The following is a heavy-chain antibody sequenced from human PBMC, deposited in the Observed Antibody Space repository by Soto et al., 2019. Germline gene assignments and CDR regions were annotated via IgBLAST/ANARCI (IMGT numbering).Heavy chain of an antibody. CDR2: IYPKEGRI. D-gene: IGHD4-17*01. Sequence: QVQLVQSGAEVQKPGASVKVSCEASGYIFNNYGITWVRQAPGQGLEWMGWIYPKEGRINFAQKFQGRVTLPTDTSTTSAYMEFRSLRFDDSAVYFCARDIDYDCDYWGQGTLVTVSS. CDR1: GYIFNNYG. J-gene: IGHJ4*02. V-gene: IGHV1-18*01. CDR3: ARDIDYDCDY.